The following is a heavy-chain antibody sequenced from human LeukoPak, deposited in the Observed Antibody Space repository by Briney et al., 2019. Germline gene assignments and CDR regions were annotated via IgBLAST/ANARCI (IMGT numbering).Heavy chain of an antibody. CDR1: GGSISSSSYY. D-gene: IGHD6-19*01. V-gene: IGHV4-39*01. CDR3: ARPYSSGRINY. CDR2: IYYSGST. Sequence: LETLSLTCTVSGGSISSSSYYWGWIRQPPGKGLEWIGSIYYSGSTYYNPSLKSRVTISVDTSKNQFSLKLSSVTAADTAVYYCARPYSSGRINYWGQGTLVTVSS. J-gene: IGHJ4*02.